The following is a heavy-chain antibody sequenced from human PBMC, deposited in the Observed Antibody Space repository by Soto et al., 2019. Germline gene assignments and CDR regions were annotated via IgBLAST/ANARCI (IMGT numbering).Heavy chain of an antibody. CDR1: GGSLRTYA. D-gene: IGHD3-10*01. J-gene: IGHJ4*02. Sequence: QVQVVQAGAEVKRPGSSVKLSCTASGGSLRTYALSWVRQAPGQGLEWMGGIIPLLGTTYHAQKFQGRVTFTADESTTTASMELSGLRPEDKAIYDCARGGRWAALSPGSATFDYWGQGTLVIVSS. CDR3: ARGGRWAALSPGSATFDY. CDR2: IIPLLGTT. V-gene: IGHV1-69*01.